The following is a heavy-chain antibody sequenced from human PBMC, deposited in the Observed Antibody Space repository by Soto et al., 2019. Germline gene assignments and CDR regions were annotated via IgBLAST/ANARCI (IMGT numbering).Heavy chain of an antibody. J-gene: IGHJ5*02. CDR3: ARAPTSIDGWFDP. V-gene: IGHV4-31*03. CDR1: GGSISSGGYY. CDR2: IYYSGST. Sequence: SETLSLTCTVSGGSISSGGYYWSWIRQHPGKGMEWIGYIYYSGSTYYNPSLKSRVTISVDTSKNQFSLKLSSVTAADTAVYYCARAPTSIDGWFDPWGQGTLVTVSS.